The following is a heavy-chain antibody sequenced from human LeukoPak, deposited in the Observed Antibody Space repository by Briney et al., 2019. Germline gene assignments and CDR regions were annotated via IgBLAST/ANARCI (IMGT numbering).Heavy chain of an antibody. J-gene: IGHJ5*02. V-gene: IGHV3-74*01. CDR2: INSDGSST. Sequence: GGSLRLSCAASGFTFSSYWMHWVRQAPGKGLVWVSRINSDGSSTSYADSVKGRFTISRDNAKNTLYLQMNSLRAEDTAVYYCARVLGFCSSTSCSGWFDPWGQGTLVTVSS. CDR3: ARVLGFCSSTSCSGWFDP. D-gene: IGHD2-2*01. CDR1: GFTFSSYW.